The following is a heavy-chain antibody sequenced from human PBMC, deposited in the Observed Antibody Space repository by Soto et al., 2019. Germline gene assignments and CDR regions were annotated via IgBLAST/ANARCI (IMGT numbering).Heavy chain of an antibody. CDR2: IDPSDSYT. J-gene: IGHJ4*02. CDR3: ARLNDGSGSFPRSECYYFDY. D-gene: IGHD3-10*01. Sequence: PGESLKISCKGSGYSFTSYWISWVRQMPGKGLEWMGRIDPSDSYTNYSPSFQGHVTISADKSISTAYLQWSSLKASDTAMYYCARLNDGSGSFPRSECYYFDYWGQGTLVTVSS. V-gene: IGHV5-10-1*01. CDR1: GYSFTSYW.